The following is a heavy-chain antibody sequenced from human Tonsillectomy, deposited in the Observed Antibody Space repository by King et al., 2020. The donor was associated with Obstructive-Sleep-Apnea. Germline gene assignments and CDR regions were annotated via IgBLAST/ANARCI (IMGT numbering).Heavy chain of an antibody. CDR2: IIPILGIS. V-gene: IGHV1-69*10. D-gene: IGHD3-22*01. J-gene: IGHJ4*02. Sequence: QLVQSGAEVKKPGSSVKVSCKASGGSLSSYAFSWVRQAPGQGLEWMGGIIPILGISNYAQKFQGRVTITADKFKSTVYMELGSLVYEDTAVYYCARGPEFYYDTSGYYDFDYWGQGTLVTVSS. CDR3: ARGPEFYYDTSGYYDFDY. CDR1: GGSLSSYA.